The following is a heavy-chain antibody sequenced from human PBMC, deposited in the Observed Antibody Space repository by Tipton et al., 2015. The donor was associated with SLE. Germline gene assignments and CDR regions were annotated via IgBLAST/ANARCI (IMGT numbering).Heavy chain of an antibody. CDR1: GFTFSSYA. CDR3: ARDREYSSGWYYFDY. CDR2: ISYDGSNK. V-gene: IGHV3-30*04. Sequence: SLRLSCAASGFTFSSYAMHWVRQAPGKGLEWVAVISYDGSNKYYADSVKGRFTISRDNSKNTLYLQMNSLRAEDTAVYYCARDREYSSGWYYFDYWGQGTLVTVSS. D-gene: IGHD6-19*01. J-gene: IGHJ4*02.